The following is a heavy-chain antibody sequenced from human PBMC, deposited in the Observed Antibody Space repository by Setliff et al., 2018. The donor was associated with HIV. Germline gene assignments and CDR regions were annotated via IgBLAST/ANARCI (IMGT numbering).Heavy chain of an antibody. CDR2: IYWDDDK. CDR3: AHRPSDSSGWNDAFDI. V-gene: IGHV2-5*02. D-gene: IGHD6-19*01. CDR1: GFSLSTSGVG. Sequence: TLVNPTQTLTLTCTFSGFSLSTSGVGVGWIRQPPGKALEWLALIYWDDDKRYSPSLKSRLTITKDTSKNQVVLTMTNMDPVDTATYYCAHRPSDSSGWNDAFDIWGQGTMVTVSS. J-gene: IGHJ3*02.